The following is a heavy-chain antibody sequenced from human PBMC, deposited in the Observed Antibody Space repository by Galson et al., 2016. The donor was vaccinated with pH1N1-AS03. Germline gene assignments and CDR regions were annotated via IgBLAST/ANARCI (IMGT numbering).Heavy chain of an antibody. V-gene: IGHV3-21*01. CDR3: ARSQYPGTPRGGLDV. D-gene: IGHD2-15*01. CDR1: GFTFSSYS. CDR2: ISSRSSDI. Sequence: SLRLSCAASGFTFSSYSVNWVRQAPGKGLEWVSSISSRSSDIYYADSVKGRFTISRDNARRSLYLQMNSLRAEDTAVYYCARSQYPGTPRGGLDVWGQWTTVTVSS. J-gene: IGHJ6*02.